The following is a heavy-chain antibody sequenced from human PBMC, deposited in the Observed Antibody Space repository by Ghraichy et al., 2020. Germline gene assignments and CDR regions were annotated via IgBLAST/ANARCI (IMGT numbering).Heavy chain of an antibody. D-gene: IGHD6-19*01. V-gene: IGHV1-69*04. J-gene: IGHJ4*02. CDR1: GGTFNKYA. CDR3: AGEGVEWLADS. CDR2: IIHSLGVA. Sequence: SVQVSCKTSGGTFNKYAISWVRQAPGQGLEWMGRIIHSLGVANYARKFQGRLTITADTSTGTAFMELNSLKSDDKAIYYCAGEGVEWLADSWGQGTPVTVSS.